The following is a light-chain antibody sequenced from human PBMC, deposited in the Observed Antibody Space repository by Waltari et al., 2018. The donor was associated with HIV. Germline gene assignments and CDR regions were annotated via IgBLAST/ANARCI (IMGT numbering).Light chain of an antibody. J-gene: IGLJ3*02. CDR3: QAWDTSVWV. CDR2: EDT. CDR1: KLGDQY. Sequence: SYELTQSPSLSVSPGQTANITCSGDKLGDQYACWYQQKPGQSPVLVIYEDTKRPSGIPERFAGYSSGNTATLTIRGTQAVDAADYYCQAWDTSVWVFGGGTKLTVL. V-gene: IGLV3-1*01.